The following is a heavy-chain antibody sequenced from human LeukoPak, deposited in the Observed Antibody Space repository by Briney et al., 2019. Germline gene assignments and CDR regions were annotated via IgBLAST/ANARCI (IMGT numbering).Heavy chain of an antibody. Sequence: GSSVKVSCKASGGTLSSYAISWVRQAPGQGLEWMGGIIPIFGTANYAQKFQGRVTITTDESTSTAYMELSSLRSEDTAVYYCARVRWSSGTFDYWGQGTLVTVSS. D-gene: IGHD6-19*01. V-gene: IGHV1-69*05. CDR1: GGTLSSYA. CDR3: ARVRWSSGTFDY. J-gene: IGHJ4*02. CDR2: IIPIFGTA.